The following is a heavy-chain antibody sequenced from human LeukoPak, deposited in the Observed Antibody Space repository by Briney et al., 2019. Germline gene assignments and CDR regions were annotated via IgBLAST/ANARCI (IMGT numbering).Heavy chain of an antibody. Sequence: SETLSLTCTVSGGSISSYYWSWIQQPAGKGLEWIGRIYTSGSTNYNPSLKSRVTMSVDTSKNQFSLKLSSVTAADTAVYYCARGQTVDTAMVRSAFDIWGQGTMVTVSS. D-gene: IGHD5-18*01. J-gene: IGHJ3*02. CDR3: ARGQTVDTAMVRSAFDI. CDR1: GGSISSYY. V-gene: IGHV4-4*07. CDR2: IYTSGST.